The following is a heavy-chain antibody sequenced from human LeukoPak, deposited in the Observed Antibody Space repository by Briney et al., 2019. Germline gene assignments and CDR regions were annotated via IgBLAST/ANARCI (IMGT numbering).Heavy chain of an antibody. J-gene: IGHJ4*02. CDR2: INTNTGNP. CDR1: GYTFIVYY. D-gene: IGHD5-18*01. CDR3: GRDPRLGIRGYTYGYIEY. V-gene: IGHV7-4-1*02. Sequence: ASVKVSCKASGYTFIVYYVHWVRQAPGQGLQWMGWINTNTGNPTYAQGFTGRYVFSLDTSVSTAYLQISGLTADDTAVYFCGRDPRLGIRGYTYGYIEYWGQGTLVTVSS.